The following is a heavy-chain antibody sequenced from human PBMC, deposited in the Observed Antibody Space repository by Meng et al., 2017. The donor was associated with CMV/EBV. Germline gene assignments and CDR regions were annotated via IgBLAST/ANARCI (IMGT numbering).Heavy chain of an antibody. Sequence: SETLSLTCTVSGGSISSSSYYWGWIRQPPGKGLEWIGSIYYSGSTYYNPSLKSRVTISVDTSKNQFSLKLSSVIAADTAVYYCAREPDHYNWNRNSAHNWFDPWGQGTLVTVSS. J-gene: IGHJ5*02. CDR3: AREPDHYNWNRNSAHNWFDP. V-gene: IGHV4-39*07. CDR1: GGSISSSSYY. CDR2: IYYSGST. D-gene: IGHD1-20*01.